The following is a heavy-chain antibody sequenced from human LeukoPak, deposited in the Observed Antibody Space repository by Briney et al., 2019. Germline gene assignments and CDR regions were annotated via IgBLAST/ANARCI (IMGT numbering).Heavy chain of an antibody. V-gene: IGHV3-23*01. CDR3: ARVPYSSSSAYFDY. CDR2: ISGSGGST. CDR1: GFTFSSYA. J-gene: IGHJ4*02. Sequence: GGSPRLSCAASGFTFSSYAMSWVRQAPGKGLEWVSAISGSGGSTYYADSVKGRFTISRDNSKNTLYLQMNSLRAEDTAVYYCARVPYSSSSAYFDYWGQGTLVTVSS. D-gene: IGHD6-6*01.